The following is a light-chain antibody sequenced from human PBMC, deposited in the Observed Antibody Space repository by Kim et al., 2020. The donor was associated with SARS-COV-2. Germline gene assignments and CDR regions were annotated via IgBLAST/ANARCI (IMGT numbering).Light chain of an antibody. CDR1: QSISSY. CDR3: QQSYNTPWT. CDR2: AVS. J-gene: IGKJ1*01. Sequence: ASVGDIVTITCRASQSISSYLNWYQQKPGKAPKLVIYAVSTLQSGVPSRFGGSGSGTDFTLTISSLQPEDFATYYCQQSYNTPWTFGQGTKVDIK. V-gene: IGKV1-39*01.